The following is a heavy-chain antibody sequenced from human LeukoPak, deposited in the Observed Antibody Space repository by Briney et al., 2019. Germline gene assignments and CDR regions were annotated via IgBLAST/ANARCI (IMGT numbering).Heavy chain of an antibody. V-gene: IGHV4-59*01. Sequence: SETLSLTCTVSGGSLSSYYWSWIRQPPGKGLEWIGYIYYSGSTNYNPSLKSRVTISVDTSKNQFSLKLSSVTAADTAVYYCARDLGMRRYYFDYWGQGTLVTVSS. CDR1: GGSLSSYY. CDR2: IYYSGST. J-gene: IGHJ4*02. CDR3: ARDLGMRRYYFDY.